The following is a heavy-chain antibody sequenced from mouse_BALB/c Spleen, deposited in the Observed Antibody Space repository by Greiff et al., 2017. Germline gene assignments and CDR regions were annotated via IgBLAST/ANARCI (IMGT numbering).Heavy chain of an antibody. V-gene: IGHV5-9*03. D-gene: IGHD1-1*01. J-gene: IGHJ2*01. CDR3: ARLDYGSSFDY. Sequence: DVKLVESGGGLVKPGGSLKLSCAASGFTFSSYTMSWVRQTPEKRLEWVATISSGGGNTYYPDSVKGRFTISRDNAKNNLYLQMSSLRSEDTALYYCARLDYGSSFDYWGQGTTLTVSS. CDR1: GFTFSSYT. CDR2: ISSGGGNT.